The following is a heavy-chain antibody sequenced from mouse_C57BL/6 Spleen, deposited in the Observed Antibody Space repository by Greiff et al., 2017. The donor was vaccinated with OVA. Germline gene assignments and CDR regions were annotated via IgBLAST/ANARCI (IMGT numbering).Heavy chain of an antibody. V-gene: IGHV1-69*01. CDR1: GYTFTSYW. Sequence: QVQLKQPGAELVMPGASVKLSCKASGYTFTSYWMHWVKQRPGQGLEWIGEIDPSDSYTNYNQKFKGKSTLTVDKSSSTAYMQLSSLTSEDSAVYYCARRDDYTFAYWGQGTLVTVSA. J-gene: IGHJ3*01. D-gene: IGHD2-4*01. CDR2: IDPSDSYT. CDR3: ARRDDYTFAY.